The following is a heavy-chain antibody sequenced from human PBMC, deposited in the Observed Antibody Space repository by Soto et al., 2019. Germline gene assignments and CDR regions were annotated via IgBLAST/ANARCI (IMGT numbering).Heavy chain of an antibody. D-gene: IGHD1-1*01. CDR2: TWYDGINK. V-gene: IGHV3-33*01. CDR3: ATELNDMEAFDI. J-gene: IGHJ3*02. CDR1: GFTFSNYG. Sequence: QVQLVESGGGVVQPGGSLRLSCVASGFTFSNYGMHWVRQTPGKGLEWVAMTWYDGINKYYADSVKDRFTISRDNSKNTRYLQMNSLRDEDSAVYYCATELNDMEAFDIWGQGTMVTVAS.